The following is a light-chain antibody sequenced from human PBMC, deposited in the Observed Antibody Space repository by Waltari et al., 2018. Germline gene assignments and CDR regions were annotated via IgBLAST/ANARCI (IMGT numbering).Light chain of an antibody. CDR2: DAS. CDR3: QQRGNWPSGYT. V-gene: IGKV3-11*01. J-gene: IGKJ2*01. Sequence: EIVFTQSPATLSLSPGERATLSCRASQSVSSYLVWYQQKPGQAPRLLLCDASKRATGIPARFSGSGSGTDFTLTISSLEPEDFAVYYCQQRGNWPSGYTFGQGTKLEIK. CDR1: QSVSSY.